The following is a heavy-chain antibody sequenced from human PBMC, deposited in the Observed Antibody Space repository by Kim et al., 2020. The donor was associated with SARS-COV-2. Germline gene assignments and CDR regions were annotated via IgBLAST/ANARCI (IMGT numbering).Heavy chain of an antibody. Sequence: SETLSLTCTVSDDSINDGGYYWSWVRQRPGKGLEWIGYHYYRGDTFYNPSLGSRINISVDASSRRFSLIMTSVTVADTAVYYCARGHRPASIVVPLAFRGWFDPWGQGTPVTVSS. V-gene: IGHV4-31*03. D-gene: IGHD2-15*01. CDR3: ARGHRPASIVVPLAFRGWFDP. J-gene: IGHJ5*02. CDR1: DDSINDGGYY. CDR2: HYYRGDT.